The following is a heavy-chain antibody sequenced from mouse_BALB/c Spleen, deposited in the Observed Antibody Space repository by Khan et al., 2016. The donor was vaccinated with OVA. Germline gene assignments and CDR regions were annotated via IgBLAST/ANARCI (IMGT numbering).Heavy chain of an antibody. CDR3: TRFVDY. CDR1: GFTFSSYA. CDR2: ISSGGNT. J-gene: IGHJ4*01. V-gene: IGHV5-6-5*01. Sequence: EVELVESGGGLVKPSGSLTLSCAASGFTFSSYAVSWVRQPPEKRLEWVASISSGGNTYYPDSLKARFTISRDNARNLLFLQMNSLRSEDTAMYYCTRFVDYWGQGTSVTVSS.